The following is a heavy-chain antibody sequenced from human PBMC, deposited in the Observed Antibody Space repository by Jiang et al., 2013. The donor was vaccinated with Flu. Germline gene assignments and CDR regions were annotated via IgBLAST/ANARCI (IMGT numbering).Heavy chain of an antibody. CDR3: ARDQETIAAAGTGELVFDY. J-gene: IGHJ4*02. D-gene: IGHD6-13*01. V-gene: IGHV7-4-1*02. Sequence: QSGSELKKPGASVKVSCKASGYTFTSYAMNWVRQAPGQGLEWMGWINTNTGNPTYAQGFTGRFVFSLDTSVSTAYLQISSLKAEDTAVYYCARDQETIAAAGTGELVFDYWGQGTLVTVSS. CDR2: INTNTGNP. CDR1: GYTFTSYA.